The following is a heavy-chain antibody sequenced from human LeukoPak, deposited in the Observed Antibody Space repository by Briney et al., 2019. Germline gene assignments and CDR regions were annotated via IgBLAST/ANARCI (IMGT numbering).Heavy chain of an antibody. J-gene: IGHJ4*02. CDR2: ISYDGSDK. CDR1: GFTFSNYG. CDR3: AKEFRGYSSSSPYFGY. D-gene: IGHD6-6*01. V-gene: IGHV3-30*18. Sequence: GGSLRLSCAASGFTFSNYGMHWVRQAPGKGLEWVAVISYDGSDKYNTDTVKGRFLISRDNSKNTLYLQMNSLRAEDTAVYYCAKEFRGYSSSSPYFGYWGQGTLVTVSS.